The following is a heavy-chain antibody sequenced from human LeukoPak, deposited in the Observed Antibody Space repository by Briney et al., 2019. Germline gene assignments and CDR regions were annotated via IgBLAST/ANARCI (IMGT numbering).Heavy chain of an antibody. CDR2: ISGDGGST. J-gene: IGHJ4*02. V-gene: IGHV3-43*02. CDR3: AKVFSGNYGLSDY. CDR1: GFTFDDYA. D-gene: IGHD1-26*01. Sequence: ARSLRLSCAASGFTFDDYAMHWVRQPPGKGLEWVSLISGDGGSTYYADSVKGRFTISRDNSKNSLYLQMNSLRTEDTALYYCAKVFSGNYGLSDYWGQGTLVTVSS.